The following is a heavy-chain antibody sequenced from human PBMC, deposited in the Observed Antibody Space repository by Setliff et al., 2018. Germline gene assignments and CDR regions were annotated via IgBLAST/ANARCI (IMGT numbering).Heavy chain of an antibody. D-gene: IGHD3-22*01. Sequence: GSLRLSCAASGFTFSSYAMSWVRQAPGKGLEWVSAISGSGGSTYYADSVKGRFTISRDNSKNTLYLQMNSLRAEDTAVYYCAKVKTYYYDSSTLDYWGQGTLVTVSS. CDR1: GFTFSSYA. J-gene: IGHJ4*02. CDR3: AKVKTYYYDSSTLDY. V-gene: IGHV3-23*01. CDR2: ISGSGGST.